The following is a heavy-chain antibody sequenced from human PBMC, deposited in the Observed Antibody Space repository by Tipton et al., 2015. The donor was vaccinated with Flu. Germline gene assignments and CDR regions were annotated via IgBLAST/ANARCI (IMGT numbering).Heavy chain of an antibody. D-gene: IGHD3-10*01. CDR2: IYSSGRRT. CDR1: GGSISGYY. J-gene: IGHJ4*02. V-gene: IGHV4-59*01. Sequence: TLSLTCTVSGGSISGYYWSWIRQPPGRGLEWIGYIYSSGRRTNYNPSVKSPVTISVDTSKNQFSLELKSVTAADTAVYYCARDRGWPAALDYWSQGILVAVSS. CDR3: ARDRGWPAALDY.